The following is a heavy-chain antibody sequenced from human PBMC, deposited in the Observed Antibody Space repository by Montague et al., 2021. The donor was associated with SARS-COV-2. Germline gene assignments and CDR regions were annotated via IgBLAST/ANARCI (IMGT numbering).Heavy chain of an antibody. CDR1: GFSLSTSGVG. V-gene: IGHV2-5*02. D-gene: IGHD3-10*01. Sequence: PVLVKPTQTLTPTCTFSGFSLSTSGVGVGWFRKPPGKALEWLALIYWDDDKHYSPSPKSRLTITKDTSNNQVVLTMTNMDPVDTATYYCAHRAGKWFGESRKYYFDYWGQGTLVTVSS. J-gene: IGHJ4*02. CDR2: IYWDDDK. CDR3: AHRAGKWFGESRKYYFDY.